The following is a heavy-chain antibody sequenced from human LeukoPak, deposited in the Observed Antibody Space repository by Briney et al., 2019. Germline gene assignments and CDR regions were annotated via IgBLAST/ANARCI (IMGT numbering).Heavy chain of an antibody. CDR3: GRECHLPGAYYMDF. CDR2: ISHDGSNK. D-gene: IGHD2-21*01. Sequence: GGSLRLSCAASEFTFSTYSMHWVRQAPGKGLVWVSLISHDGSNKYYADSVKGRFTISRDNAKNTMYLQMNSSRGEDTVVYYCGRECHLPGAYYMDFWGKGTTVTVSS. V-gene: IGHV3-74*01. J-gene: IGHJ6*03. CDR1: EFTFSTYS.